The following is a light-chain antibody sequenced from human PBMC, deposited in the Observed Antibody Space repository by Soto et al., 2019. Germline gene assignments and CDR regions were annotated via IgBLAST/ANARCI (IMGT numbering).Light chain of an antibody. J-gene: IGKJ1*01. V-gene: IGKV3-11*01. CDR2: EAS. CDR3: QQRSNWPPTWT. Sequence: EIVLTQSPATLSLSPGERATLSCRASQSVSSYLAWYQQKPGQAPRLLIYEASNRATGIPARFSGSGSGTDFTLTIIRLEPEDFAVYYCQQRSNWPPTWTFGQGTKVDIK. CDR1: QSVSSY.